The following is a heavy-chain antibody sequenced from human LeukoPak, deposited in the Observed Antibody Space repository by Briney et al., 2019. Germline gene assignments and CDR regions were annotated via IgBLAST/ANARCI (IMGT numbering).Heavy chain of an antibody. J-gene: IGHJ4*02. CDR1: GFTFSSYG. CDR2: ISYDGSNK. D-gene: IGHD1-26*01. V-gene: IGHV3-30*03. CDR3: ARDLLVGATDY. Sequence: PGRSLRLSCAASGFTFSSYGMHWVRQAPGKGLEWVAVISYDGSNKYYADSVKGRFTISRDNSKNTLYLQMNSLRAEDTAAYYCARDLLVGATDYWGQGTLVTVSS.